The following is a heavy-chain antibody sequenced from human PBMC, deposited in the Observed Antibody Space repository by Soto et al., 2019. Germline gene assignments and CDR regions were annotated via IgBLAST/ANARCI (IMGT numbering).Heavy chain of an antibody. D-gene: IGHD4-17*01. Sequence: GGSLRLSCAASDFTFSNAWINWVRQAPGKGLEWVGRIKSKTHGGTTDFAAPVKGRFTISRDNSKNTLYLQMNSLRAEDTALYYCARHKGGDPYYFDYWGQGTLVTVSS. CDR3: ARHKGGDPYYFDY. J-gene: IGHJ4*02. CDR2: IKSKTHGGTT. V-gene: IGHV3-15*07. CDR1: DFTFSNAW.